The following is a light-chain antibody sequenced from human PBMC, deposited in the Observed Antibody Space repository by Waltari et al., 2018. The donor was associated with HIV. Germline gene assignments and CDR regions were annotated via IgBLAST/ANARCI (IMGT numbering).Light chain of an antibody. CDR2: GNS. Sequence: QSVLTQPPSVSGAPGQRVTISCTGSRPNIRAGYQAHWYQQLPGTAPNLLIYGNSNRPSGVPDRFSGSKSGTSASLAITGLQAEDEADYHCQSYDSSLSGYVFGTGTKVTVL. CDR3: QSYDSSLSGYV. V-gene: IGLV1-40*01. CDR1: RPNIRAGYQ. J-gene: IGLJ1*01.